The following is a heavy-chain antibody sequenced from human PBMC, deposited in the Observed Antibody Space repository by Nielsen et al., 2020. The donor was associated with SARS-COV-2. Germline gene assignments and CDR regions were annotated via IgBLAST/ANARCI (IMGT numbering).Heavy chain of an antibody. D-gene: IGHD1-1*01. CDR3: GRHLSVVHKGLEI. Sequence: KVSCKGSGYSFTSNWITWVRQVPGKGLEWVGRIDPSDSYTNYSPSFQGHVTISVDRAISTAFLQWSSLRASDSAMYYCGRHLSVVHKGLEIWGQGTMVTVSS. J-gene: IGHJ3*02. CDR2: IDPSDSYT. V-gene: IGHV5-10-1*01. CDR1: GYSFTSNW.